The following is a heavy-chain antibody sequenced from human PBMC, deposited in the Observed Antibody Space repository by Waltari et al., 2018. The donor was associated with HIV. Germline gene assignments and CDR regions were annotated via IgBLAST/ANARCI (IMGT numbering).Heavy chain of an antibody. CDR3: ARERGEGSSGYFFDY. CDR1: GGTFSSYA. Sequence: QVQPVQSGAEVKTPRSSLKVSCKASGGTFSSYAIRWVRQAPGQGLEWMGGIIPIFGTANYAQKFQGRVTITADESTSTAYMELSSLRSEDTAVYYCARERGEGSSGYFFDYWGQGTLVTVSS. CDR2: IIPIFGTA. D-gene: IGHD3-22*01. V-gene: IGHV1-69*01. J-gene: IGHJ4*02.